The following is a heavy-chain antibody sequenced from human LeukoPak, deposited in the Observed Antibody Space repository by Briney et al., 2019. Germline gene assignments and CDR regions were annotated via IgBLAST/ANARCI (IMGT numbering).Heavy chain of an antibody. V-gene: IGHV1-2*02. Sequence: ASVKVSCKASGYTFTGYYIHWVRQAPGQGLEWMGWINPNSGATNYAQTLQGRVTMTRETSINIVYMELSRLTTDDTAVYYCARVLRYDDSSGYYAYWGQGNLVTVSS. CDR2: INPNSGAT. J-gene: IGHJ4*02. D-gene: IGHD3-22*01. CDR3: ARVLRYDDSSGYYAY. CDR1: GYTFTGYY.